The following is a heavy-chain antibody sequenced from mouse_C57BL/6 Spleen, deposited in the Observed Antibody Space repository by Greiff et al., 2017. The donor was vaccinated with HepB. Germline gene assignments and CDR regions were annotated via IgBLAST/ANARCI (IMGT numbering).Heavy chain of an antibody. J-gene: IGHJ1*03. D-gene: IGHD2-3*01. CDR3: GGGGWLHSRYFDV. CDR2: ISYDGSN. Sequence: EVQLQQSGPGLVKPSQSLSLTCSVTGYSITSGYYWNWIRQFPGNKLEWMGYISYDGSNNYNPSLKNRISLTRDISKNQFFLKLNSVTTEDTATYYWGGGGWLHSRYFDVWGTGTTVTVSS. V-gene: IGHV3-6*01. CDR1: GYSITSGYY.